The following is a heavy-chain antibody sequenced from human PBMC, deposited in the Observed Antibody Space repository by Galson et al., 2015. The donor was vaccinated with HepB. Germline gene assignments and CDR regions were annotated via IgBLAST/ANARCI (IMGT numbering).Heavy chain of an antibody. CDR2: IYYSGST. CDR3: ARSPEPEYCGGDCYPDY. J-gene: IGHJ4*02. Sequence: LEWIGYIYYSGSTNYNPSLKSRVTISVDTSKNQFSLKLSSVTAADTAVYYCARSPEPEYCGGDCYPDYWGQGTLVTVSS. V-gene: IGHV4-59*01. D-gene: IGHD2-21*02.